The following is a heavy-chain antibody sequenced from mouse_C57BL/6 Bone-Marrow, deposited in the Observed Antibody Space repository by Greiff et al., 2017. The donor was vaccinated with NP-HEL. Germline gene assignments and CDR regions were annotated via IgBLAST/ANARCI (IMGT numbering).Heavy chain of an antibody. J-gene: IGHJ3*01. V-gene: IGHV1-64*01. Sequence: QVQLQQPGAELVKPGASVKLSCKASGYTFTSYWMHWVKQRPGQGLEWIGMIHPNSGSTNYNEKFKSKATLTVDKSSSTAYMQLSSLTSEDSAVYYCARKGLQAWFAYWGQGTLVTVSA. CDR1: GYTFTSYW. D-gene: IGHD2-2*01. CDR3: ARKGLQAWFAY. CDR2: IHPNSGST.